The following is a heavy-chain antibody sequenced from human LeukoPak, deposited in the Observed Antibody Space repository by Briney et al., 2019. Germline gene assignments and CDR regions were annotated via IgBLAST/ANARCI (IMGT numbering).Heavy chain of an antibody. V-gene: IGHV4-59*01. CDR1: GGSISSYY. CDR2: IYYSGST. D-gene: IGHD2-2*01. Sequence: PSETLSLTCTLSGGSISSYYWSWIRQPPGKGLEWIGYIYYSGSTNYNPSLKSRVTISVDTSKNQFSLKLSSVTAASTAVYYCARAPLGYCSSTSCYGDYYYYMNVWGKGTTVTVSS. CDR3: ARAPLGYCSSTSCYGDYYYYMNV. J-gene: IGHJ6*03.